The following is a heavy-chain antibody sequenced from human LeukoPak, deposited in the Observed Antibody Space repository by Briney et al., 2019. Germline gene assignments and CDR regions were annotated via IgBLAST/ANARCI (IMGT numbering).Heavy chain of an antibody. J-gene: IGHJ4*02. CDR3: AREQSGYEDY. V-gene: IGHV1-69*13. Sequence: GASVKVSCKASGGTFSSYAISWVRQAPGQGLEWMGGIIPIFGTANYAQKFQGGVTITADESTSTAYMELSSLRSEDTAVYYCAREQSGYEDYWGQGTLVTVSS. D-gene: IGHD5-12*01. CDR2: IIPIFGTA. CDR1: GGTFSSYA.